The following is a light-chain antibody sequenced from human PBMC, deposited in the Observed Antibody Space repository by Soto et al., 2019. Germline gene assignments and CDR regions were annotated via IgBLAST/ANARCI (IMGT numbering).Light chain of an antibody. CDR3: ISYTVSRSYV. V-gene: IGLV1-44*01. J-gene: IGLJ1*01. CDR1: SSNIGNNI. Sequence: QSVLTQPPSASGTPGQRVTISCSGSSSNIGNNIVSWYQQFPGTAPKLLIYNNNQRPSGVPDRFSGSKSGTSASLAISGLQSGDEADYYCISYTVSRSYVFGTGT. CDR2: NNN.